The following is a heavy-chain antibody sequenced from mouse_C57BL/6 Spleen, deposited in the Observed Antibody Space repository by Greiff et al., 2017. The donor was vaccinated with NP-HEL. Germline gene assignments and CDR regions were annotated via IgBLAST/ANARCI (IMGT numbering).Heavy chain of an antibody. D-gene: IGHD1-1*02. V-gene: IGHV1-26*01. CDR1: GYTFTDYY. CDR2: INPNNGGT. CDR3: ARSGGSYAMDY. Sequence: EVQLQQSGPELVKPGASVKISCKASGYTFTDYYMNWVKQSHGKSLEWLGDINPNNGGTSYNQKFKGKATLTVDKSSSTAYMELRSLTSGDSAVYYCARSGGSYAMDYWGQRTSVTVSS. J-gene: IGHJ4*01.